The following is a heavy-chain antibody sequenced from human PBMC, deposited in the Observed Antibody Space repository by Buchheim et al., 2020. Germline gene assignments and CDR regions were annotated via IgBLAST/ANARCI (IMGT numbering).Heavy chain of an antibody. D-gene: IGHD2-2*01. CDR3: AREDIVVVPAAFRSYYYYGMDV. J-gene: IGHJ6*02. CDR2: INPSGGST. V-gene: IGHV1-46*01. Sequence: QVQLVQSGAEVKKPGASVKVSCKASGYTFTSYYMHWVRQAPGNGLEWMGIINPSGGSTSYAQKFQGRVTQTRATSTSPVYMELSSLRSEDTAVYYCAREDIVVVPAAFRSYYYYGMDVWGQGTT. CDR1: GYTFTSYY.